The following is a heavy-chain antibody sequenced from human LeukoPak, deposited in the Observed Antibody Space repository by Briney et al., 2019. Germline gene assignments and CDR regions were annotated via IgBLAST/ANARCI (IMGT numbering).Heavy chain of an antibody. V-gene: IGHV4-59*01. D-gene: IGHD4-17*01. CDR2: VHYSGTA. Sequence: SETLSLTCTVSDGSITNYDWSWVRQPPGKGLEFIGHVHYSGTANYNPSLRSRVTISIDTSKKHFFLKLKSVTAADTAVYFCARGYGDFRVEGRYFHSWGQGSLVTVSS. CDR3: ARGYGDFRVEGRYFHS. J-gene: IGHJ4*02. CDR1: DGSITNYD.